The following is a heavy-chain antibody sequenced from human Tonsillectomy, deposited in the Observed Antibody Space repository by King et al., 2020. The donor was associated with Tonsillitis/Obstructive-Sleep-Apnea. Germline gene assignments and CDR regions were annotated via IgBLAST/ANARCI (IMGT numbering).Heavy chain of an antibody. CDR3: ARDQASEWGVNWFDP. Sequence: VQLVESGGGVVQPGRSLRLSCAASGFTFSSYAMHWVRQAPGKGLEWVAVISYDGSNKYYADSVKGRFTISRDNSKNTLHLQMNSLRAEDTAVYYCARDQASEWGVNWFDPWGQGTLVTVSS. J-gene: IGHJ5*02. V-gene: IGHV3-30*04. D-gene: IGHD1-26*01. CDR1: GFTFSSYA. CDR2: ISYDGSNK.